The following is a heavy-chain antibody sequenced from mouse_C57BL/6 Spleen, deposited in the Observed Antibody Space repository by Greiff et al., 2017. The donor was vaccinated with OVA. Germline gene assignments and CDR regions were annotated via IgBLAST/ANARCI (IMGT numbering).Heavy chain of an antibody. D-gene: IGHD1-1*01. CDR3: ARGDYYGPYFDY. Sequence: EVKLVESEGGLVQPGSSMKLSCTASGFTFSDYYMAWVRQVPEKGLEWVANINYDGSSTYYLDSLKSRFIISRDNAKNILYLQMSSLKSEDTATYYCARGDYYGPYFDYWGQGTTLTVSS. CDR1: GFTFSDYY. J-gene: IGHJ2*01. V-gene: IGHV5-16*01. CDR2: INYDGSST.